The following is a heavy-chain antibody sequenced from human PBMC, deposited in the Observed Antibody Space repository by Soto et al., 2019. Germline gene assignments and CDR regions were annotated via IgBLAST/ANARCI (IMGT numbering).Heavy chain of an antibody. Sequence: QVQLQESGPGLMKPSGTLSLICSVSGESVGRGTNYWSWVRQAPGRGLEWIGYIFDAATTNYNPSFESRVSISLDAAKNQVSLKLTSVAAADTAIYYCARDRRGRAAGVICYYGMEVWGQGTSVTVSS. CDR2: IFDAATT. D-gene: IGHD6-13*01. CDR1: GESVGRGTNY. J-gene: IGHJ6*02. CDR3: ARDRRGRAAGVICYYGMEV. V-gene: IGHV4-61*01.